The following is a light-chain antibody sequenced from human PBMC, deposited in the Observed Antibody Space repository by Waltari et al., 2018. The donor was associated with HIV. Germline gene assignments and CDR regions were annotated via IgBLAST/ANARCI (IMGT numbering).Light chain of an antibody. CDR2: GNS. CDR1: SSNIGAGYD. J-gene: IGLJ2*01. CDR3: QSYDSSLSGYVV. V-gene: IGLV1-40*01. Sequence: QSVLTQPPSVSGAPGQRATISCTGSSSNIGAGYDVHWYQQLPGTAPKLLIYGNSSRPSGVPDRFSGSKSGTAASLAITGLQAGDEAAYDYQSYDSSLSGYVVFGGGTKLTVL.